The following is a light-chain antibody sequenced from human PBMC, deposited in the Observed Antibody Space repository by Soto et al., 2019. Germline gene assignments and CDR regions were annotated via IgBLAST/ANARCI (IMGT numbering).Light chain of an antibody. V-gene: IGKV4-1*01. CDR1: QSVLYSSNNKNY. CDR3: QQYYSIVWT. J-gene: IGKJ1*01. Sequence: DIVMTQSPDSLAVHLGERANINCKSSQSVLYSSNNKNYLAWYQQKPGQPPKLLIYWASTRESGVPDRFSGSGSGTDFTLTISSLQAEDVAFYYCQQYYSIVWTFGQGTKVEIK. CDR2: WAS.